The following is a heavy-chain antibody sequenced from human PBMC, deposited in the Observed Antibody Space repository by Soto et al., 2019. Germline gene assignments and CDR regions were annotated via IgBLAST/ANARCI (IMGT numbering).Heavy chain of an antibody. D-gene: IGHD3-9*01. Sequence: QVQLVQSGAEVKKPGASVKVSCKASGYTFTSYGISWVRQAPGQGLEWMGWISAYNGNTNYAQKLQGRVTMTTDTSTRTAYMELRSLRSDDTAVYYCARGYYDILTGLRGGMDVWGQGTTVTVSS. CDR1: GYTFTSYG. J-gene: IGHJ6*02. CDR3: ARGYYDILTGLRGGMDV. CDR2: ISAYNGNT. V-gene: IGHV1-18*01.